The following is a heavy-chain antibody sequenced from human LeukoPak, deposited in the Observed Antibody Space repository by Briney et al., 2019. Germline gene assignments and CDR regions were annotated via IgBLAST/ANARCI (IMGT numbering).Heavy chain of an antibody. CDR3: ARGRRAAAGLYYFDY. V-gene: IGHV4-59*01. CDR2: IYYSGST. J-gene: IGHJ4*02. CDR1: GGSISSYY. Sequence: SETLSPTCTVSGGSISSYYWSWIRQPPGKGLEWIGYIYYSGSTNYNPSLNSRVTISVDTSKNQFSLKLSSVTAADTAVYYCARGRRAAAGLYYFDYWGQGTLVTVSS. D-gene: IGHD6-13*01.